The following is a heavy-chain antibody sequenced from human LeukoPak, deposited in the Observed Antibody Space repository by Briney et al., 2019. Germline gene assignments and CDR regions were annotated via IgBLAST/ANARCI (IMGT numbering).Heavy chain of an antibody. CDR3: ARASSSSLFDY. D-gene: IGHD6-6*01. CDR1: GFTVSSNY. V-gene: IGHV3-53*01. J-gene: IGHJ4*02. CDR2: IYSGGST. Sequence: GGPLRLSCAASGFTVSSNYMSWVRQAPGKGLEWVSVIYSGGSTYYADSVKGRFTISRDNSKNTLYLQMNSLRAEDTAVYYCARASSSSLFDYWGQGTLVTVSS.